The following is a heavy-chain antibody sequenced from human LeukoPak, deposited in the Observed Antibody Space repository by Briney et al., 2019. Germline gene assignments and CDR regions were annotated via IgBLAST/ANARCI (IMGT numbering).Heavy chain of an antibody. J-gene: IGHJ5*02. CDR1: GGSISSGGYY. CDR2: IYYSGST. CDR3: ARSPLEATYGDYEGSWFDP. D-gene: IGHD4-17*01. Sequence: SQTLSLTCTVSGGSISSGGYYWSWIRQHPGKGLEWIGYIYYSGSTYYNPSLKSRVTISVDTSNNQFSLKLSSVTAADTAVYYCARSPLEATYGDYEGSWFDPWGQGTLVTVSS. V-gene: IGHV4-31*03.